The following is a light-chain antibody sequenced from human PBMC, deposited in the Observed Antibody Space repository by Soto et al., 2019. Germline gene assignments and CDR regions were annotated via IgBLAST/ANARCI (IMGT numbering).Light chain of an antibody. CDR1: QSVSSSY. V-gene: IGKV3-20*01. CDR2: GAS. Sequence: EIVLTQSPGTLSLSPGERATLSSRPSQSVSSSYLAWYQQKPGQAPRLLIYGASSRATGIPDRFSGSGSGTDFTLTISRLEPEDFAVYYCQQYGSSRTFGQGTKVDIK. J-gene: IGKJ1*01. CDR3: QQYGSSRT.